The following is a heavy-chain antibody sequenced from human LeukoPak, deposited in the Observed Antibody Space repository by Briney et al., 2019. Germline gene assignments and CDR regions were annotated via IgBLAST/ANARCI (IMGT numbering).Heavy chain of an antibody. Sequence: GGSLRLSCAASGFTFSSYAMNWVRQAPGKGLEWVSAISGSGGSTYYADSVKGRFTISRDNAKNSLYLQMNSLRAEDTAVYYCARRSRYCSGGSCYSGEAFDYWGQGTLVTVSS. J-gene: IGHJ4*02. CDR3: ARRSRYCSGGSCYSGEAFDY. D-gene: IGHD2-15*01. CDR2: ISGSGGST. CDR1: GFTFSSYA. V-gene: IGHV3-23*01.